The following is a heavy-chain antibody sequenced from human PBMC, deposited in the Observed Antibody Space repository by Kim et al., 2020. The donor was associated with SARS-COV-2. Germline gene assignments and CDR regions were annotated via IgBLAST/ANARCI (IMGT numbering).Heavy chain of an antibody. CDR3: ARRGVGFYFDY. J-gene: IGHJ4*02. D-gene: IGHD5-12*01. Sequence: TNYTPSLKSRVTISVDTSKNQFSLKLSSVTAADTAVYYCARRGVGFYFDYWGQGTLVTVSS. CDR2: T. V-gene: IGHV4-59*08.